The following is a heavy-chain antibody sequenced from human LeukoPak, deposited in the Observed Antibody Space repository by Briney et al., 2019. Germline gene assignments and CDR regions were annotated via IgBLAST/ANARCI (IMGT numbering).Heavy chain of an antibody. J-gene: IGHJ3*02. V-gene: IGHV4-34*01. Sequence: PSETLSLTCAVYGGSFSGYYWSWIRQPPGKGLEWIGDVNHSGSTNYNPSLKSRVTISVDTSKNQFSLKLSSVTAADTAVYYCARSAPPYYDFWSGYYKRTPFDIWGQGTMVTVSS. CDR1: GGSFSGYY. D-gene: IGHD3-3*01. CDR3: ARSAPPYYDFWSGYYKRTPFDI. CDR2: VNHSGST.